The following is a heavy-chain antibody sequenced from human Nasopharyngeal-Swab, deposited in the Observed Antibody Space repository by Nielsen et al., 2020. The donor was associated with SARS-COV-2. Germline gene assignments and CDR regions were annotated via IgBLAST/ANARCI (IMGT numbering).Heavy chain of an antibody. CDR3: ARGYCSSTSCFYGMDV. CDR2: MNPNSGNT. CDR1: GYTFTSYD. J-gene: IGHJ6*02. D-gene: IGHD2-2*01. Sequence: ASVKVSCKASGYTFTSYDINWVRQATGQGLEWMGWMNPNSGNTGYAQKFQGRVTITRSTSISTAYMELSSLRSEDTAVYYCARGYCSSTSCFYGMDVWGQGTTVTVSS. V-gene: IGHV1-8*03.